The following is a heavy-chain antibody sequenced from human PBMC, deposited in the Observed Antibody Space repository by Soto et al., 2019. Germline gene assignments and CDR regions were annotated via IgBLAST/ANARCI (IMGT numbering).Heavy chain of an antibody. D-gene: IGHD6-19*01. CDR3: ARDKEWLPHYYYYGMDV. V-gene: IGHV1-2*06. J-gene: IGHJ6*02. Sequence: VASVKVSCKASGYIFTDYYMHWVRQAPGQELGWMGRINPNSGGTNYAQKFQGRVTMTTDTSMSTAYTELSSLRSDDTAVYYCARDKEWLPHYYYYGMDVWGQGTTVTVSS. CDR2: INPNSGGT. CDR1: GYIFTDYY.